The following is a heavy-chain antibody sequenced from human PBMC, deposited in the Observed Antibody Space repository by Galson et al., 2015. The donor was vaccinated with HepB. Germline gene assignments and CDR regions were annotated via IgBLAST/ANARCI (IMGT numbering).Heavy chain of an antibody. J-gene: IGHJ6*02. CDR1: GFTFSSYG. CDR3: AKNQQSALRMDV. D-gene: IGHD6-13*01. CDR2: IRYDGSNK. Sequence: SLRLSCAASGFTFSSYGMHWVRQAPGKGLEWVAFIRYDGSNKYYADSVKGRFTISRDNSKNTLYLQMNSLRAEDTAVYYCAKNQQSALRMDVWGQGTTVTVSS. V-gene: IGHV3-30*02.